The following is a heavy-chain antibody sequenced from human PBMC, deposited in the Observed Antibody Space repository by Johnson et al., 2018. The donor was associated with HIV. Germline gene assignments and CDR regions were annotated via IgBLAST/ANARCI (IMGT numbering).Heavy chain of an antibody. D-gene: IGHD3-10*01. CDR3: AKPPGDWAIRGDDAFDI. CDR1: GFTFDDYG. Sequence: QVQLVESGGGVVRPGGSLRLSCAASGFTFDDYGMSWVRQAPGKGLEWVAVIGHDGGIYPYAESVKGRFTISRDNSKNTLYLQMNSLRAEDTAVYYCAKPPGDWAIRGDDAFDIWGQGTMVTVSS. J-gene: IGHJ3*02. CDR2: IGHDGGIY. V-gene: IGHV3-30*18.